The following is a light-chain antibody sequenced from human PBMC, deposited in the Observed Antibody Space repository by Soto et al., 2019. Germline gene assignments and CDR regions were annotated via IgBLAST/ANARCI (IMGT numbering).Light chain of an antibody. V-gene: IGLV2-14*03. CDR2: DVS. CDR3: SSYTSNSTRVV. CDR1: SSDVGGYEY. Sequence: QSALTQPASVSGSPGQSITIDCAGTSSDVGGYEYVSWYQQHPGKAPKLMIYDVSNRPSGISNRFSGSKSGNTASLTISGLQPEDEADYYCSSYTSNSTRVVLGGGTKLTVL. J-gene: IGLJ2*01.